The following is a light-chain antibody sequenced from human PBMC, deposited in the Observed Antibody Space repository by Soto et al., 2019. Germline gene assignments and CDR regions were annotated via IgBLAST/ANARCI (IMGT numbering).Light chain of an antibody. J-gene: IGKJ4*01. CDR1: QIVSSY. CDR2: DAS. Sequence: EIVFTQSPATLSLSPGERCTLSRRAIQIVSSYLAWDQHQPFQSHRVLIYDASNRATGIPARFSGSGSGTXFTLTISSLEPEDFALYYCQQRSDWPLTFGGGTKVDIK. CDR3: QQRSDWPLT. V-gene: IGKV3-11*01.